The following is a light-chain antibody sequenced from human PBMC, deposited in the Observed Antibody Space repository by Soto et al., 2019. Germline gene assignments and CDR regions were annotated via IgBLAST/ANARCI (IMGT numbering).Light chain of an antibody. V-gene: IGLV2-8*01. CDR3: SSYAGDINFDV. CDR1: SSDIGLYNY. J-gene: IGLJ3*02. Sequence: QSALTQPPSASGSPGQSVTISCAGTSSDIGLYNYVSWYQHHPGKAPKLIIYEVSKRPSGVPDRFSGSKSGNTASLTVSGLQAEDEDDYSCSSYAGDINFDVFGGGTKVTVL. CDR2: EVS.